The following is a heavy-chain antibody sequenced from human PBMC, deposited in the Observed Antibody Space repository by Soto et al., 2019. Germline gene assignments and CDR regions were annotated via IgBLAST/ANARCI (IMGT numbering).Heavy chain of an antibody. CDR3: ARGQRFSDWFDP. J-gene: IGHJ5*02. D-gene: IGHD3-3*01. V-gene: IGHV4-4*07. Sequence: QVHLQQSGPGLVKPSETLSLNCTVSGGTMNSYYWTWIRHPPGKGLEWIGRIYSSGSTKYNPSLQSRVTMSLDTSKNQFSLRLTSVTAADTAVYYCARGQRFSDWFDPWGQRTLVTVSS. CDR1: GGTMNSYY. CDR2: IYSSGST.